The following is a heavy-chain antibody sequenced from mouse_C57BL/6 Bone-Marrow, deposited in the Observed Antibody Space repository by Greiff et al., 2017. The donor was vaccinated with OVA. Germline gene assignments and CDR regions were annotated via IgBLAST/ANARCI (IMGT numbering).Heavy chain of an antibody. V-gene: IGHV1-19*01. CDR3: SSLYTPHAY. CDR1: GYTFTDYY. Sequence: EVQLQQSGPVLVKPGASVKMSCKASGYTFTDYYMNWVKQSHGKSLEWIGVINPYNGGTSYNQKFKGKATLTVDKSSSTAYMELNSLTSEDSAVYYCSSLYTPHAYWGQGTLVTVSA. J-gene: IGHJ3*01. CDR2: INPYNGGT. D-gene: IGHD1-3*01.